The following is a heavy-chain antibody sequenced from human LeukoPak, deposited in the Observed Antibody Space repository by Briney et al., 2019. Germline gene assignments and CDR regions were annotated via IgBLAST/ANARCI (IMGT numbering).Heavy chain of an antibody. V-gene: IGHV3-30*02. D-gene: IGHD6-19*01. CDR2: LRFDGLTK. CDR3: AKASGWLADS. CDR1: GFSVSNRG. J-gene: IGHJ4*02. Sequence: PGGSLRLSCTASGFSVSNRGMHWVRLAPGKRLEWVALLRFDGLTKYYADSVKGRFTISRDDSKNTLYLQMNSLRPEDTAIYYCAKASGWLADSWGQGTPVTVSS.